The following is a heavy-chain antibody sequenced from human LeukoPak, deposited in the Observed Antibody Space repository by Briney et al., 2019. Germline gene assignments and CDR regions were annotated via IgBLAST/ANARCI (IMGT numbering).Heavy chain of an antibody. CDR2: ISSNGGST. J-gene: IGHJ4*02. CDR1: GFXFSSYA. Sequence: GGSLRLSCSASGFXFSSYAIHWVRQAPGKGLEYVSAISSNGGSTYYADSVKGRFTISRDNSKNTLYLQMSSLRAEDTAVYYCVKENYGDYGEFDYWGQGTLVTVSS. D-gene: IGHD4-17*01. CDR3: VKENYGDYGEFDY. V-gene: IGHV3-64D*06.